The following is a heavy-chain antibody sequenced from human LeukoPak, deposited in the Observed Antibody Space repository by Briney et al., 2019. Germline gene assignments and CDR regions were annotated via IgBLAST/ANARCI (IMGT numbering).Heavy chain of an antibody. CDR3: ARGNTEYSSSSYWFDP. Sequence: SVKVSCKASGGTFSSYAISWVRQAPGQGLEWMGGIIPIFGTANYAQKFQGRVTITADESTSTAYMELSSLRSEDTAVYYCARGNTEYSSSSYWFDPWGQGTLVTVSP. CDR2: IIPIFGTA. CDR1: GGTFSSYA. D-gene: IGHD6-6*01. V-gene: IGHV1-69*13. J-gene: IGHJ5*02.